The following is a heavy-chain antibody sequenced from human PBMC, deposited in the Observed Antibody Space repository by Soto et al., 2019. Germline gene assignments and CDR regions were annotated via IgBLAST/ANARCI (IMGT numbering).Heavy chain of an antibody. J-gene: IGHJ4*02. Sequence: EVQLLESGGGLVQPGGSLRLSCAASGFTFSSYAMSWVRQAPGKGLEWVSAISGSGGSTYYADSVKGRFTISRDNSKNTLYLQMTSLRAEDTAVYYCAKDRLPIVLSDYWGQGTLVTVSS. CDR3: AKDRLPIVLSDY. D-gene: IGHD2-8*01. V-gene: IGHV3-23*01. CDR2: ISGSGGST. CDR1: GFTFSSYA.